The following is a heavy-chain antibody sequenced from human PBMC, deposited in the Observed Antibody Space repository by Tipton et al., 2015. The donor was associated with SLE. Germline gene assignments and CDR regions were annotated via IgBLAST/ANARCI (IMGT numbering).Heavy chain of an antibody. CDR2: VYYGGST. CDR3: ARNPTSYCSGGSCYSPWFDP. CDR1: GGSISSRY. J-gene: IGHJ5*02. V-gene: IGHV4-59*04. D-gene: IGHD2-15*01. Sequence: TLSLTCTVSGGSISSRYWSWIRQAPGKGLEWIGSVYYGGSTYYNPSLRSRVTISVDMSKKQFSLKLNSVTAADTAVYYCARNPTSYCSGGSCYSPWFDPWGQGTLVTVSS.